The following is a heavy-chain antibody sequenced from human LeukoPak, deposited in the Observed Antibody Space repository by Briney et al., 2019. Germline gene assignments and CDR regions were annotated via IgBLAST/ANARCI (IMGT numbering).Heavy chain of an antibody. CDR1: GFTFSSYA. J-gene: IGHJ4*02. V-gene: IGHV3-30-3*01. Sequence: TGGSLRLSCAASGFTFSSYAVHWVRQAPGKGLEWVAVISYDGSNKYYADSVKGRFTISRDNSKNTLYLQMNSLRAEDTAVYYCAREVSCFDYWGQGTLVTVSS. CDR2: ISYDGSNK. CDR3: AREVSCFDY.